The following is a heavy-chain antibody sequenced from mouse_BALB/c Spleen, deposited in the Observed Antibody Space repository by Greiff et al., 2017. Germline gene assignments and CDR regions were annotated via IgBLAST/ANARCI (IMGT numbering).Heavy chain of an antibody. CDR1: GFTFTDYY. CDR3: AIESPMDY. V-gene: IGHV7-3*02. Sequence: EVKLMESGGGLVQPGGSLRLSCATSGFTFTDYYMSWVRQPPGKALEWLGFIRNKANGYTTEYSASVKGRFTISRDNSQSILYLQMNTLRAEDSATYYCAIESPMDYWGQGTSVTVSS. CDR2: IRNKANGYTT. J-gene: IGHJ4*01.